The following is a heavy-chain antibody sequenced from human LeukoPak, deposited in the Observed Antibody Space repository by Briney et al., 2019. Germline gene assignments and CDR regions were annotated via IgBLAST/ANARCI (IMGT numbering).Heavy chain of an antibody. Sequence: GASVKVSCKASGYTFTTYYMHWVRQAPGQGLEWMGWINPNSGGTNYAQKFQGRVTMTRDTSISTAYMELSRLRSGDTAVYYCARDGGKTGFCSGGSCYSDAFDIWGQGTMVTVSS. D-gene: IGHD2-15*01. J-gene: IGHJ3*02. CDR3: ARDGGKTGFCSGGSCYSDAFDI. CDR1: GYTFTTYY. CDR2: INPNSGGT. V-gene: IGHV1-2*02.